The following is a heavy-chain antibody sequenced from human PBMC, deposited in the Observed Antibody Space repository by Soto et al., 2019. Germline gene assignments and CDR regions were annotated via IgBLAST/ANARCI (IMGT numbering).Heavy chain of an antibody. CDR2: IYYSGST. CDR1: GGSISSYY. V-gene: IGHV4-59*01. CDR3: ALQQLYSSNTWFDP. D-gene: IGHD4-4*01. J-gene: IGHJ5*02. Sequence: SETLSLTCTVSGGSISSYYWSWIRQPPGKGLEWIGYIYYSGSTNYNPSLKSRVTISVDTSKNQFSLKLSSVTAADTAVYYCALQQLYSSNTWFDPWGQGTRVTAAS.